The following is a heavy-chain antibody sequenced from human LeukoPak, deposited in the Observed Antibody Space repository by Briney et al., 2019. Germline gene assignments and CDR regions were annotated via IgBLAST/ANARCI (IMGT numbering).Heavy chain of an antibody. V-gene: IGHV5-51*01. J-gene: IGHJ4*02. Sequence: HGESLKISCKGSGYSFTSYWIGWVRQMPGKRLEWMGIIYPGDSDTRYSPSFQGQVTISADKSISTAYRQWSTLKAPDPAMFSCARPRGVIVADLDYWGQGTLVPVSP. CDR1: GYSFTSYW. CDR2: IYPGDSDT. CDR3: ARPRGVIVADLDY. D-gene: IGHD2/OR15-2a*01.